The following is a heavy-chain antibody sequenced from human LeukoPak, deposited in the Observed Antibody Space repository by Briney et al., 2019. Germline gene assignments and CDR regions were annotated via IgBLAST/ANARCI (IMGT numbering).Heavy chain of an antibody. CDR3: ARAVAYYDFWSGYFI. J-gene: IGHJ4*02. CDR2: ISSSSSTI. D-gene: IGHD3-3*01. Sequence: GGSLRLSCAASGFTFSSYSMNWVRQAPGKGLEWVSYISSSSSTIYYADSVKGRFTISRDNAKDSLYLQMNSLRDEDTAVYYCARAVAYYDFWSGYFIWGQGTLVTVSS. CDR1: GFTFSSYS. V-gene: IGHV3-48*02.